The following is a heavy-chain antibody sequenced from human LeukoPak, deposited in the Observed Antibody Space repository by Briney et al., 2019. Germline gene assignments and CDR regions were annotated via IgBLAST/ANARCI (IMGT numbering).Heavy chain of an antibody. CDR3: VRGFSVVVGDY. CDR1: GGSLSGYY. V-gene: IGHV4-34*01. J-gene: IGHJ4*02. CDR2: IKDGGIT. Sequence: SETLSLTCAVYGGSLSGYYWSWIRQPPGKGLEWIGEIKDGGITNYNPSLRSRVTISVDTSKKQLSLKLSSATAAATAVYYCVRGFSVVVGDYWGQGTQVTVFS. D-gene: IGHD3-10*01.